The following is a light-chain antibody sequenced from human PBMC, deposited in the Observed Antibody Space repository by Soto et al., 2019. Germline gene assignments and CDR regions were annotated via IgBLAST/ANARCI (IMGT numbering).Light chain of an antibody. Sequence: DIQMTQSPSSLSASVGDRVTITCLASPSIRLFVIWYQQKPGKAPVLLLYAAYILQRGVPSRFSGSGSGTDFNFTITSLHPEYFATYDCQQSYNTHQRTYTFGQGTNLQS. J-gene: IGKJ2*01. CDR2: AAY. V-gene: IGKV1-39*01. CDR1: PSIRLF. CDR3: QQSYNTHQRTYT.